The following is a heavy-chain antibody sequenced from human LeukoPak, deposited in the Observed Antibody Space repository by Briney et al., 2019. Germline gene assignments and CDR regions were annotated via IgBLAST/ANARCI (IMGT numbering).Heavy chain of an antibody. CDR1: GYTFTTYA. CDR2: INPNSGGT. Sequence: GASVKVSCKTSGYTFTTYAINWVRQAPGQGLEWMGWINPNSGGTNYAQKFQGRVTMTRDTSISTAYMELSRLRSDDTAVYYCARSGDVLLWFGRWGFDYWGQGTLVTVSS. CDR3: ARSGDVLLWFGRWGFDY. J-gene: IGHJ4*02. V-gene: IGHV1-2*02. D-gene: IGHD3-10*01.